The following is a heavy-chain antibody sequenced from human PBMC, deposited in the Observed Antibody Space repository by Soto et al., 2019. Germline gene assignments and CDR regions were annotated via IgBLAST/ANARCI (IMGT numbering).Heavy chain of an antibody. V-gene: IGHV3-9*01. J-gene: IGHJ3*02. Sequence: GGSLRLSCAASGFTFDDYAMHWVRQAPGKGLEWVSGISWNSGSIGYADPVKGRFTISRDNAKNSLYLQMNSLRAEDTALYYCAKDISNCSGGSCYSQGHAFERWGQRTMVTVSS. CDR3: AKDISNCSGGSCYSQGHAFER. CDR1: GFTFDDYA. CDR2: ISWNSGSI. D-gene: IGHD2-15*01.